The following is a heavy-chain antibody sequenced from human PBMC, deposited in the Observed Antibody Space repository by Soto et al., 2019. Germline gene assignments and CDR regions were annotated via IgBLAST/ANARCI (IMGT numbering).Heavy chain of an antibody. D-gene: IGHD5-12*01. J-gene: IGHJ4*02. CDR3: ARDQSGYNYLVDD. Sequence: QVQLVESGGGVVQPGRSLRLSCAASGFRFNNYGMHWVRQAPGKGLEWVAVIWYDGGYKYADSVKGRFTISRDNSKNTLYLQMNSLRGEDTAVYYCARDQSGYNYLVDDWGQGTLVTVSS. V-gene: IGHV3-33*01. CDR2: IWYDGGYK. CDR1: GFRFNNYG.